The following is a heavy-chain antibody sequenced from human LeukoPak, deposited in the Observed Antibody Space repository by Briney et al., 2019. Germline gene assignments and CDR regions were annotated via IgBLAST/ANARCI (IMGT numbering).Heavy chain of an antibody. D-gene: IGHD3-10*01. CDR1: GGTFSSYA. CDR2: IIPIFGTA. Sequence: SVKVSCKASGGTFSSYAISWVWQAPGQGLEWMGGIIPIFGTANYAQKFQGRVTITADESTSTAYMELSSLRSEDTAVYYCAGDRHYYGSGSYYSHFDYWGQGTLVAVSS. CDR3: AGDRHYYGSGSYYSHFDY. V-gene: IGHV1-69*01. J-gene: IGHJ4*02.